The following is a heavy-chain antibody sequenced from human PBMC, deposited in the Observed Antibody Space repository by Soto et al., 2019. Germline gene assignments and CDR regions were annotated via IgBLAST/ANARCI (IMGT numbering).Heavy chain of an antibody. D-gene: IGHD6-13*01. CDR2: TYYRSKWYN. V-gene: IGHV6-1*01. Sequence: SQTLSLTCAISGDSVSSNSAAWNWIRQSPSRGLEWLGRTYYRSKWYNDYTVSVKSRITINPDTSKNQFSLQLSSVTPEDTAVYYCTRARSSSWDYYYGMDVWGQGTTVTVSS. J-gene: IGHJ6*02. CDR3: TRARSSSWDYYYGMDV. CDR1: GDSVSSNSAA.